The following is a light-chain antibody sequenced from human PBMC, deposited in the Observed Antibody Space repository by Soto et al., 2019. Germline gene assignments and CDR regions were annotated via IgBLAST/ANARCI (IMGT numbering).Light chain of an antibody. V-gene: IGKV3-15*01. Sequence: EIVMTQSPGTLAVSAGGIAILYYRASESVGSKVAWYQQKPGQAPRVLIYGASIRATGIPARFSGSGSGTAFTLTISSLQSEYLALYYCQHHDNWPLITFGQGTRLEIK. CDR3: QHHDNWPLIT. CDR2: GAS. J-gene: IGKJ5*01. CDR1: ESVGSK.